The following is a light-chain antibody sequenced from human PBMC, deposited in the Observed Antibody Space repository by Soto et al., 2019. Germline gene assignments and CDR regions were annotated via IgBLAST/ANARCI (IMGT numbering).Light chain of an antibody. CDR2: AAS. CDR1: QSISSY. J-gene: IGKJ1*01. Sequence: DIQMTQSPSSLSASVGDRVTITCRASQSISSYLNWFQQRPGKAPKLLIYAASSLQSGVPSRFSGSGSGTDFTLTISSLQPEDVATYYCQQSFSAPLWTFGKGTKVEIK. CDR3: QQSFSAPLWT. V-gene: IGKV1-39*01.